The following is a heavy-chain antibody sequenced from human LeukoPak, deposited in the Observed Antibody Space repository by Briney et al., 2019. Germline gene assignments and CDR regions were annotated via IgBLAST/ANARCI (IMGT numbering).Heavy chain of an antibody. Sequence: SETLSLTCTVSGGAISTYYWSWIRQTPGMGLEWIGYIYYTGSTNYNPSLKSRVTISVDASKNQFSLKMSSMTAADTAVYYCARAQGYSSGWDLQHWGQGTLVTVSS. CDR1: GGAISTYY. V-gene: IGHV4-59*01. J-gene: IGHJ1*01. D-gene: IGHD6-19*01. CDR2: IYYTGST. CDR3: ARAQGYSSGWDLQH.